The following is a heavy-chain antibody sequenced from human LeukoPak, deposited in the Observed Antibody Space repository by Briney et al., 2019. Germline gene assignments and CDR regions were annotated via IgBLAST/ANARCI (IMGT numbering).Heavy chain of an antibody. CDR1: GFTFDDYG. CDR3: ARSRVLRYFDWLLSAGYYYYYYMDV. J-gene: IGHJ6*03. D-gene: IGHD3-9*01. CDR2: INWNGGST. V-gene: IGHV3-20*04. Sequence: GGSLRLSCAASGFTFDDYGMSWVRHAPGKGLEWVSGINWNGGSTGYADSVKGRFTISRDNAKNSLYLQMSSLRAEDTALYYCARSRVLRYFDWLLSAGYYYYYYMDVWGQGTTVTVSS.